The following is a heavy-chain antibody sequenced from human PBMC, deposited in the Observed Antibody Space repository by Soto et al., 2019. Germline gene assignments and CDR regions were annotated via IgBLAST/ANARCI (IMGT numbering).Heavy chain of an antibody. V-gene: IGHV3-23*01. D-gene: IGHD6-13*01. Sequence: GGSLRLSCAASGFTFRSYAMSWVSQAPGRGLEWVSAISGSADSTYYADSANGRFTISRDNSKNTLYLQMSSLRADDTAVYYCAKDKTGTDAFDIWGQGTMVTVSS. J-gene: IGHJ3*02. CDR2: ISGSADST. CDR3: AKDKTGTDAFDI. CDR1: GFTFRSYA.